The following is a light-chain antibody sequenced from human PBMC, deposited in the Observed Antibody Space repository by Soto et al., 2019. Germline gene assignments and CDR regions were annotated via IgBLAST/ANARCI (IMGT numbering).Light chain of an antibody. Sequence: QSVLTQPRSVSGSPGQSVTISCTGSSSDVGGYNFVSWYQRYPGKAPKLMFYDVNKRPSGVPDRFSGSKSGNTASLTISGLQAEDEADYYCCSYAGNYPKFGGGTKVTVL. CDR3: CSYAGNYPK. CDR1: SSDVGGYNF. J-gene: IGLJ3*02. CDR2: DVN. V-gene: IGLV2-11*01.